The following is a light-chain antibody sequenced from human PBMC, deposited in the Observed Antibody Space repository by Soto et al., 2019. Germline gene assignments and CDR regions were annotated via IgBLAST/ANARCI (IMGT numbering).Light chain of an antibody. CDR2: AAS. CDR1: QGISNY. Sequence: IRLTQSPSSLSASTGDRVTITCRASQGISNYLAWYQQKPGKVPKLLIYAASTLQSGVPSRFSGSGSGTEFTLTISSLQPDDFATYYCQQYNSYWTFDQGTKVDIK. J-gene: IGKJ1*01. V-gene: IGKV1-27*01. CDR3: QQYNSYWT.